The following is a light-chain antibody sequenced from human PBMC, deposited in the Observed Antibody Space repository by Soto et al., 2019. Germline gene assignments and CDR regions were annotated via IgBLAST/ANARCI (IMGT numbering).Light chain of an antibody. CDR1: SSNIGSNT. CDR2: SNN. Sequence: QSVLTQPPSASGTPGQRVTISCSGSSSNIGSNTVNWYQQVPGTAPKLLIYSNNQRPSGVPDRFSGSKSGTSASLAISGLQSADEADYYCAAWDYSLNGVVFGGGTKLTVL. J-gene: IGLJ2*01. CDR3: AAWDYSLNGVV. V-gene: IGLV1-44*01.